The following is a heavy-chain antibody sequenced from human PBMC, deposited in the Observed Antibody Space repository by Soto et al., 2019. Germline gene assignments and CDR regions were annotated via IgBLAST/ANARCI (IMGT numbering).Heavy chain of an antibody. V-gene: IGHV3-21*06. J-gene: IGHJ4*02. CDR1: GFTFSGHT. D-gene: IGHD3-10*01. CDR3: ARWMGFDGSGYAFFHS. CDR2: VSSSSSYI. Sequence: EVQLVESGGGLVKPGGSLRLSCAASGFTFSGHTINWVRQAPGKGLEWVSSVSSSSSYIYYADSVKGRFTVSSDNAENSLYLPMNSLTAEDTAIYYCARWMGFDGSGYAFFHSWGQGTLVNASS.